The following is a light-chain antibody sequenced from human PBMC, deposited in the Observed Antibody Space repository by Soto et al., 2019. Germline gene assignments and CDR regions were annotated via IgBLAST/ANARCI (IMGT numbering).Light chain of an antibody. Sequence: DTQMTQSPSSLSASVGDRVTITCQASQDISKYLAWYQQKPGKAPNLLIYDAFNLETGVPARFSGSGSGTDFTFTISSLQPEDIAKYYCQQYYNLPLTFGGGTKVEIK. CDR1: QDISKY. CDR2: DAF. V-gene: IGKV1-33*01. CDR3: QQYYNLPLT. J-gene: IGKJ4*01.